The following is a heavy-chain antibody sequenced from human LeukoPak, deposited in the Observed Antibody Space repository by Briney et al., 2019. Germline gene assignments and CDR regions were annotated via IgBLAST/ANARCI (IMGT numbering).Heavy chain of an antibody. D-gene: IGHD5-24*01. J-gene: IGHJ4*02. Sequence: GPPLRIPCKVSGYIFKTYWITWLRQLPGKGLEWMGIIYPGESDTRYSTSFQGQVIISVDKSKNTAYLQWSSLKASDTAISYCARGGMATIKFFDYWGQGKRVTVSS. V-gene: IGHV5-51*01. CDR1: GYIFKTYW. CDR3: ARGGMATIKFFDY. CDR2: IYPGESDT.